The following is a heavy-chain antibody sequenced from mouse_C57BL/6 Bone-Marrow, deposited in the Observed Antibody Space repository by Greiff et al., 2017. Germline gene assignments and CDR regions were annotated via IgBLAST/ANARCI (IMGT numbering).Heavy chain of an antibody. V-gene: IGHV14-4*01. CDR2: IDPEIGDT. Sequence: PLQQSGAELVRPGASVKLSCTASGFNIKDDYIHWVKQRPEQGLEWIGWIDPEIGDTEYASKFQGKATITSDTSSNTAYLQLSSLTSEDTAVYYCSSFDGNYFDFWGQGTPLTVAS. D-gene: IGHD2-3*01. J-gene: IGHJ2*01. CDR1: GFNIKDDY. CDR3: SSFDGNYFDF.